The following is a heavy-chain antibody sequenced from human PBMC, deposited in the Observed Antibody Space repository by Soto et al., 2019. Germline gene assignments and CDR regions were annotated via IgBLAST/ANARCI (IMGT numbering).Heavy chain of an antibody. CDR1: GFTFSSYG. J-gene: IGHJ4*02. Sequence: PGGSLRRSCAASGFTFSSYGMHWVRQAPGKGLEWVAVISYDGSNKYYADSVKGRFTISRDNSKNTLYLQMNSLRAEDTAVYYCAKDGPYYGSGSYPDYWGQGTLVTRLL. CDR2: ISYDGSNK. V-gene: IGHV3-30*18. CDR3: AKDGPYYGSGSYPDY. D-gene: IGHD3-10*01.